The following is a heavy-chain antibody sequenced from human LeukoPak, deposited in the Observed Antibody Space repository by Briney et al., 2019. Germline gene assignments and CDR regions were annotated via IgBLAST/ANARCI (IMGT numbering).Heavy chain of an antibody. Sequence: GGSLRLSCAASGFTFSSYWMHWVRQAPGKGLVWVSRINSDGSSTSYADSVKGRFTISRDNAKNTLYLQMNSLRAEDTAVYYCARTTAGGYDFWSGYYLYYYYCGMDVWGQGTTVTVSS. CDR1: GFTFSSYW. CDR3: ARTTAGGYDFWSGYYLYYYYCGMDV. J-gene: IGHJ6*02. V-gene: IGHV3-74*01. D-gene: IGHD3-3*01. CDR2: INSDGSST.